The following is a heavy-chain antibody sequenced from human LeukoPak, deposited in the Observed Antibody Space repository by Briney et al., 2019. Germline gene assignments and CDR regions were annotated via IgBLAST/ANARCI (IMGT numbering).Heavy chain of an antibody. J-gene: IGHJ4*02. CDR2: ISAYNGNT. V-gene: IGHV1-18*01. Sequence: GASVKVSCKASGYTFTSYGISWVRQAPGQGLEWMGWISAYNGNTNYAQKLQGRVTMTTDTSTGTAYMELRSLRSDDTAVYYCARDGYCSGGSFYFLAPFDYRGQGTLVTVSS. D-gene: IGHD2-15*01. CDR3: ARDGYCSGGSFYFLAPFDY. CDR1: GYTFTSYG.